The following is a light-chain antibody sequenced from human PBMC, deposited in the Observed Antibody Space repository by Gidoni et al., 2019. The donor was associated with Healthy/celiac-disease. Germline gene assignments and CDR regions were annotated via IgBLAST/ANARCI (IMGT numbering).Light chain of an antibody. Sequence: AIRMTQSPSSFSASTGDRVTITCRASQGISSYLAWYQHKPGKDPKLLIYAASTLQSGVPSRFSGSGSGTDFTITISCLKSEDFATYYCQQYYSYPRTFGQGTKVEI. CDR2: AAS. CDR3: QQYYSYPRT. J-gene: IGKJ1*01. CDR1: QGISSY. V-gene: IGKV1-8*01.